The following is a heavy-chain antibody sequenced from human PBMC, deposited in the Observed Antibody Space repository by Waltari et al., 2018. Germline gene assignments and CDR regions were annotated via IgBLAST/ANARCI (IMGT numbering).Heavy chain of an antibody. J-gene: IGHJ4*02. Sequence: HVQLQQLGAGLVKPSEPLSLTCAVYVGSFCGFSLFWTPQPPGKGLEWIGEINHSGSTNYNPSLKGRVTISVDTSKNQFSLKLSSVTAADTAVYYCARALGLLWFGSNNFDYWGQGTLVTVSS. CDR1: VGSFCGFS. D-gene: IGHD3-10*01. CDR2: INHSGST. V-gene: IGHV4-34*01. CDR3: ARALGLLWFGSNNFDY.